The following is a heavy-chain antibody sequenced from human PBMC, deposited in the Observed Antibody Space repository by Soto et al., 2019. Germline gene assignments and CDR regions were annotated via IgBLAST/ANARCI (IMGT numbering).Heavy chain of an antibody. Sequence: EVQLVQSGAEVKKPGESLKISCKGPGYSFTSYWIGWVRQMPGKGLECMGIIYPGDSDTRYSPSFQGQVTISADKSISTAYLQWSSLKASDTAMYYCARPTNRGKYYYGMDVWGQGTTVTVSS. CDR2: IYPGDSDT. CDR1: GYSFTSYW. CDR3: ARPTNRGKYYYGMDV. J-gene: IGHJ6*02. D-gene: IGHD2-8*01. V-gene: IGHV5-51*03.